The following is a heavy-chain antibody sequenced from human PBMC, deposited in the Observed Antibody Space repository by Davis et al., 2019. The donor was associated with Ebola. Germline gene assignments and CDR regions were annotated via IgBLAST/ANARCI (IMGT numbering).Heavy chain of an antibody. CDR2: IYWDDDK. V-gene: IGHV2-5*02. J-gene: IGHJ6*01. CDR1: GFSLTTTGVG. D-gene: IGHD3-3*01. Sequence: SGPTLVKPTQTLTLTCTFSGFSLTTTGVGVGWIRQPPGKALEWLAVIYWDDDKRYSPSLKSRLTITKDTSKNQVVLTVTDMDPVDTGTYYCAHSGPPNDDFWSGPLEGGMEYYHYYGMGVWGQGTTVIVSS. CDR3: AHSGPPNDDFWSGPLEGGMEYYHYYGMGV.